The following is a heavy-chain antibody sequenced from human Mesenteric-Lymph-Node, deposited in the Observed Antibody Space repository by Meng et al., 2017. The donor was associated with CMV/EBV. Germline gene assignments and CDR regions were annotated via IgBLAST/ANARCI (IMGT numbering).Heavy chain of an antibody. D-gene: IGHD3-22*01. Sequence: SVKVSCKASGGTFSRYAISWVRQAPGQGLEWLGGILPIFRTPNYAQNFQGRVTVSTDASASTAYMELSSLRSEDTAVYYCASYNYDSSGYYATLDYWGQGTLVTVSS. V-gene: IGHV1-69*05. J-gene: IGHJ4*02. CDR2: ILPIFRTP. CDR3: ASYNYDSSGYYATLDY. CDR1: GGTFSRYA.